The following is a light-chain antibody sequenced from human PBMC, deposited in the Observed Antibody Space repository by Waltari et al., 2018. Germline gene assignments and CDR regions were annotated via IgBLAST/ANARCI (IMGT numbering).Light chain of an antibody. CDR1: QTVSRS. CDR3: QQYDSYPYT. J-gene: IGKJ2*01. V-gene: IGKV1-5*03. Sequence: DIQMTQSPSTLSASVGDRVTITCRASQTVSRSLAWYQQKLGKAPKLLIYKASTLESGVSSRFSGSGSGAEFTLTISSLQPDDFATYYCQQYDSYPYTFGQGTNLEIK. CDR2: KAS.